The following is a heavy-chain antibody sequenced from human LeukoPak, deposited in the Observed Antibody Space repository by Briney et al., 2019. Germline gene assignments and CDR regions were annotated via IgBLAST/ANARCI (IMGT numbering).Heavy chain of an antibody. Sequence: ETLSLTCTVSGGSISSYYWSWIRQPPGKGLEWVAAIWSGNERYADSVKGRFTISRDISKNTVYLQMDSLRAEDTAMYYCARDPGASPFDYGGQGTLVTVSS. V-gene: IGHV3-53*01. D-gene: IGHD2-2*01. CDR2: IWSGNE. CDR1: GGSISSYY. J-gene: IGHJ4*02. CDR3: ARDPGASPFDY.